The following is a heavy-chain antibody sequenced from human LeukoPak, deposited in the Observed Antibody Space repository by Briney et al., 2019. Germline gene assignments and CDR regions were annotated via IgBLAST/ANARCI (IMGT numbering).Heavy chain of an antibody. Sequence: PSETLSLTCTVSGGSINSYWSWIRQPAGKGLEWIGRISGSGTITYNPALQSRLSISIDTSKNQFSLKLMSVTAADAAVYCARDSGTTGEVKFDPWGQGTLVTVSS. CDR3: ARDSGTTGEVKFDP. CDR1: GGSINSY. V-gene: IGHV4-4*07. J-gene: IGHJ5*02. CDR2: ISGSGTI. D-gene: IGHD3-10*01.